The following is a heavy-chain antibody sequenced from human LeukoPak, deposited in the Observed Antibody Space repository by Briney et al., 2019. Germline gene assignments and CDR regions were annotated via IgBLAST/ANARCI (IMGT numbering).Heavy chain of an antibody. Sequence: GESLKISSKGSGSSFTSYWIGWVRPMPGKGLGWRGIIYPGDSDTRYSPSFQGQVTISADKSISTAYLQWSSLKASDTAMYYCARLDCSGGSCYSDYWGQGTLVTVSS. D-gene: IGHD2-15*01. CDR2: IYPGDSDT. CDR3: ARLDCSGGSCYSDY. CDR1: GSSFTSYW. J-gene: IGHJ4*02. V-gene: IGHV5-51*01.